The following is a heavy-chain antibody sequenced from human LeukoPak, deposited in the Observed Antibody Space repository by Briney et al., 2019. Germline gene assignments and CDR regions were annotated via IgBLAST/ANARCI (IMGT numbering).Heavy chain of an antibody. CDR2: INPSGGST. CDR3: ARGGLVRGASYYYYYMDV. V-gene: IGHV1-46*01. CDR1: GYTFTGYY. J-gene: IGHJ6*03. D-gene: IGHD3-10*01. Sequence: ASVKVSCKASGYTFTGYYMHWVRQAPGQGLEWMGIINPSGGSTSYAQKFQGRVTMTRDTSTSTVYMELSSLRSEDTAVYYCARGGLVRGASYYYYYMDVWGKGTTVTISS.